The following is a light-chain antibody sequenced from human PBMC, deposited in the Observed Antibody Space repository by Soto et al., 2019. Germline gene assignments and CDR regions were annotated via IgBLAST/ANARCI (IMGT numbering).Light chain of an antibody. CDR1: QSVRSSY. V-gene: IGKV3-20*01. J-gene: IGKJ2*01. CDR3: QQYGSSPPNT. Sequence: EIVLTQSPGTLSLSPGERATLSCRASQSVRSSYLAWYQQKPGQAPRLLIYGASSIATGIPETFSGSRSGTDFTPTISSLEPEYCAVYYCQQYGSSPPNTFGQGTKLESK. CDR2: GAS.